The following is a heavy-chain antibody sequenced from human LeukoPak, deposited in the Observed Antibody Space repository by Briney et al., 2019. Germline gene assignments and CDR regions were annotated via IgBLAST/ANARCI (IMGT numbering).Heavy chain of an antibody. D-gene: IGHD3-10*01. CDR1: GFTFGKYW. V-gene: IGHV3-7*03. CDR2: IKLDGSEK. J-gene: IGHJ6*02. Sequence: GGSLRLSCVASGFTFGKYWMSWVRQAPGKGLEWVANIKLDGSEKNYVDSVKGRFTISRDNTKNSLYLQMNSLRAEDTAVYYCARDQATMIRNGFDVWGQGAAVTVS. CDR3: ARDQATMIRNGFDV.